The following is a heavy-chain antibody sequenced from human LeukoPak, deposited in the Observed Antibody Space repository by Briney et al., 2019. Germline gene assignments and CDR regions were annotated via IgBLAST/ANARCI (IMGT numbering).Heavy chain of an antibody. V-gene: IGHV3-30*03. J-gene: IGHJ6*02. CDR3: TRVQAGRSGLMDV. D-gene: IGHD2-8*02. Sequence: SGGSLRLSCAASGFTFSSSGMHWVRQAPGKGLEWVAVISYDGSNKYYADSVKGRFTISRDNSKNTLYLQMNSLRDEDAAVYHCTRVQAGRSGLMDVWGRGTTVTVSS. CDR1: GFTFSSSG. CDR2: ISYDGSNK.